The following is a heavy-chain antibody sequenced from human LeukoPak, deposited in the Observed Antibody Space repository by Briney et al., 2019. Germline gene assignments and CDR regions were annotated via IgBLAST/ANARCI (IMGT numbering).Heavy chain of an antibody. Sequence: SGPTLVNPTQTLTPTCTFSGLSLSTSGMGMGWIRQPPGKALEWLALIYWNDYKSYSPSLKSRLTVTKDTSKNQVVLTMTNMDPVDTATYYCAHRRDYYFDYWGQGTLVTVSS. CDR3: AHRRDYYFDY. CDR2: IYWNDYK. J-gene: IGHJ4*02. V-gene: IGHV2-5*01. D-gene: IGHD2-21*02. CDR1: GLSLSTSGMG.